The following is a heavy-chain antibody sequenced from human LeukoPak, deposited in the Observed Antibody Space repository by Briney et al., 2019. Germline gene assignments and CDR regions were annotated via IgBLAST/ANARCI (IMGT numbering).Heavy chain of an antibody. D-gene: IGHD3-16*01. CDR3: AKDPRGSEGGMTLNDY. J-gene: IGHJ4*02. CDR1: GFTFSNAW. V-gene: IGHV3-15*01. Sequence: PGGSLRLSCAASGFTFSNAWMSWVRQAPGKGLEWVGRIKSKTDGGTTDYAAPVKGRLTISRDDSKNTLYLQMNSLRAEDTAVYYCAKDPRGSEGGMTLNDYWGQGTLVTVSS. CDR2: IKSKTDGGTT.